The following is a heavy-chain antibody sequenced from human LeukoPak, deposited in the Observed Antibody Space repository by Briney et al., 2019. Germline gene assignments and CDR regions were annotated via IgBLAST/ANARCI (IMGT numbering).Heavy chain of an antibody. Sequence: GGSLRLSCAASGFTFSSYAMHWVRQAPGKGLEWVAVISYDGSNKYYADSVKGRFTISRDNSKNTLYLQMNSLRAEDTAVYYCAKDPGIAAAGAYYYYYYYMDVWGKGTTVTVSS. V-gene: IGHV3-30-3*01. CDR1: GFTFSSYA. J-gene: IGHJ6*03. CDR2: ISYDGSNK. D-gene: IGHD6-13*01. CDR3: AKDPGIAAAGAYYYYYYYMDV.